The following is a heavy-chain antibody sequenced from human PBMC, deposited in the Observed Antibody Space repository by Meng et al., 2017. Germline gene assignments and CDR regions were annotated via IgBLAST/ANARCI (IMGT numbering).Heavy chain of an antibody. D-gene: IGHD7-27*01. J-gene: IGHJ4*02. Sequence: QVQPVQSGAGVKKPGPSVKVPCKASGGTFSSYAISRVRQAPGQGLEWMGGIIPIFGTANYAQKFQGRVTITADESTSTAYMELSSLRSEDTAVYYCASNDGTGDRTGGDYWGQGTLVTVSS. V-gene: IGHV1-69*01. CDR3: ASNDGTGDRTGGDY. CDR1: GGTFSSYA. CDR2: IIPIFGTA.